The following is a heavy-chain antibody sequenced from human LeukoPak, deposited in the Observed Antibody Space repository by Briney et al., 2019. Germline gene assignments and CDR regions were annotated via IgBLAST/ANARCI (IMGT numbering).Heavy chain of an antibody. CDR1: GRSISSYY. J-gene: IGHJ5*02. V-gene: IGHV4-4*07. CDR3: ARDFWSGYSRWFDP. D-gene: IGHD3-3*01. Sequence: PSDTLSLTCTVSGRSISSYYWSWIRQPAGKGLEWIGRFYTSGSTNYNPSLKSRVTMSVDTSKNQFSLKLSCVTAADTAVYYCARDFWSGYSRWFDPWGQGTLVTVSS. CDR2: FYTSGST.